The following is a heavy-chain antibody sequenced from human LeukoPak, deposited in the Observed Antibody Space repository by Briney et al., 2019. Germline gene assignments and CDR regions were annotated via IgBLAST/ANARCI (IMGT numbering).Heavy chain of an antibody. CDR2: IYYSGST. CDR3: ARATSYYYDSSGYYIDY. CDR1: GGSFSSYY. V-gene: IGHV4-59*01. J-gene: IGHJ4*02. D-gene: IGHD3-22*01. Sequence: SETLSLTCAVYGGSFSSYYWSWIRQPPGKGLEWVGYIYYSGSTNYNPSLKSRVTISVDTSKNQFSLKLSSVTAADTAVYYCARATSYYYDSSGYYIDYWGQGTLVTVSS.